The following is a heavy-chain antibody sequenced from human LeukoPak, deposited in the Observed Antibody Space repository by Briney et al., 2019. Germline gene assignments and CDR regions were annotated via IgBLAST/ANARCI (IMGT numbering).Heavy chain of an antibody. Sequence: SETLSLTCTVPVGSVSTYYWSLIRQPPGKELDWIGYVSHSGNTNCSPYLNSRVNMSFDTSKNHFSLRLSSVNAADTAVYSCARAGSGWSFDYWGQGSLVTVSS. D-gene: IGHD6-19*01. J-gene: IGHJ4*02. CDR3: ARAGSGWSFDY. V-gene: IGHV4-59*02. CDR1: VGSVSTYY. CDR2: VSHSGNT.